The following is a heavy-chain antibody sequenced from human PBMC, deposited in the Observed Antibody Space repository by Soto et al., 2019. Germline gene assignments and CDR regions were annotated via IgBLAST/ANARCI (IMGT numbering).Heavy chain of an antibody. CDR1: GYTFTSYD. CDR2: MHPNSGNT. V-gene: IGHV1-8*01. CDR3: ARERTGTTSMDV. J-gene: IGHJ6*02. Sequence: QVQLVQSGAEVKKPGASVKVSCKASGYTFTSYDIKWVRQATVQGLEWRGWMHPNSGNTGYAQKFQGRVTMTRNTSISTAYMELSSLRSEDTAVYYCARERTGTTSMDVWGQGTTVTVSS. D-gene: IGHD1-1*01.